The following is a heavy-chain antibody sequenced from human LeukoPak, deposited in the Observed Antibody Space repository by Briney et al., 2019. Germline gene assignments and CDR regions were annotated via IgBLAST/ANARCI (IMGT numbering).Heavy chain of an antibody. CDR1: GYTFTGYY. CDR2: INPNSGGT. D-gene: IGHD5-18*01. J-gene: IGHJ6*02. CDR3: ARAGYSYGTMDV. V-gene: IGHV1-2*02. Sequence: ASVKVSCKASGYTFTGYYMHRVRQAPGQGLEWMGWINPNSGGTNYAQKFQGRVTMTRDTSISTAYMELSRLRSDDTAVYYRARAGYSYGTMDVWGQGTTVTVSS.